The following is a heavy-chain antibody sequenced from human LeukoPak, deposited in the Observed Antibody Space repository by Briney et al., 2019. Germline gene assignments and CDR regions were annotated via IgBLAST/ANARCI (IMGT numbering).Heavy chain of an antibody. CDR3: ARDRYYYGSGSPILGY. CDR2: IKQDGSEK. CDR1: GFTFSSYW. Sequence: GGSLRLSCAASGFTFSSYWMSWVRQAPGKGLEWVANIKQDGSEKYYVDSVKGRFTISRGNAKNSLYLQMNSLRAEDTAVYYCARDRYYYGSGSPILGYWGQGTLVTVSS. D-gene: IGHD3-10*01. J-gene: IGHJ4*02. V-gene: IGHV3-7*04.